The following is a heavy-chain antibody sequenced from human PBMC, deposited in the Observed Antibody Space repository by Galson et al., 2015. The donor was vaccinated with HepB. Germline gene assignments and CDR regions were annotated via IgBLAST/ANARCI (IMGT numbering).Heavy chain of an antibody. D-gene: IGHD4-23*01. CDR1: GFTVIGNY. Sequence: SLRLSCAASGFTVIGNYMAWVRQAPGKGLEWVSVVYRGGGRYYADSVQGRFTIFRDDSKNTLFLQMNSLRVEDTAVYYCAKSNRGLGSGHYGGGYFDLWGRGILATVSS. J-gene: IGHJ2*01. V-gene: IGHV3-66*01. CDR2: VYRGGGR. CDR3: AKSNRGLGSGHYGGGYFDL.